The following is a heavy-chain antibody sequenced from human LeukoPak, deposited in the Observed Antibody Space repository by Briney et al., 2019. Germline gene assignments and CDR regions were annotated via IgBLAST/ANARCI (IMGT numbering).Heavy chain of an antibody. D-gene: IGHD6-13*01. CDR1: GGTFSNYA. V-gene: IGHV1-69*01. CDR3: ARAGYSNSSRDNYYYYYGMDV. J-gene: IGHJ6*02. CDR2: IIPIFGTT. Sequence: SVNVSCKASGGTFSNYAISWVRQAPGRGLEWMGGIIPIFGTTNYAQKFQGRVTITADESTSIAYMELSSLRSEDTAVYYCARAGYSNSSRDNYYYYYGMDVWGQGTTVTVSS.